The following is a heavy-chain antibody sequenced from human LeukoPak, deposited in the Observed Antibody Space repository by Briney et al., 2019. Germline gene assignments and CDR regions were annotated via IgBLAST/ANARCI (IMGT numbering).Heavy chain of an antibody. V-gene: IGHV4-4*02. D-gene: IGHD3-10*01. CDR1: GGSISRSNW. Sequence: SETLSLTCAVSGGSISRSNWWSWVRQPPGKGLEWIGEIYHSGSTNYNPSLKSRVTISVDKSKNQFSLKLSSVTAADTAVYYCATCTFYYGSGKGMDVWGQGTTVTVSS. J-gene: IGHJ6*02. CDR3: ATCTFYYGSGKGMDV. CDR2: IYHSGST.